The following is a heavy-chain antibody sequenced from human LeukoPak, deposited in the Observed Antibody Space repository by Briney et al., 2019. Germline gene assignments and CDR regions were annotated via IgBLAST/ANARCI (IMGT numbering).Heavy chain of an antibody. Sequence: GGSLRLSCAVSGVTFRSYGMHWVRQAPGKGLEWVSPISGSGSSTYYADSVKGRFTISRDNSKNTLYLQMNSLRAEDTAVYYCARVQDSSGWYYYYYGMDVWGQGTTVTVSS. CDR2: ISGSGSST. V-gene: IGHV3-23*01. D-gene: IGHD6-19*01. J-gene: IGHJ6*02. CDR3: ARVQDSSGWYYYYYGMDV. CDR1: GVTFRSYG.